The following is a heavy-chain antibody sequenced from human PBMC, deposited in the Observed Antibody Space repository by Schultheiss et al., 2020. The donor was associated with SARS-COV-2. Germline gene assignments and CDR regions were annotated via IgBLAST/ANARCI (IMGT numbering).Heavy chain of an antibody. V-gene: IGHV4-39*07. CDR3: ARVNYDFWSGFSDYMDV. CDR2: IYYSGST. D-gene: IGHD3-3*01. Sequence: SETLSLTCTVSGGSISSSSYYWGWIRQPPGKGLEWIGSIYYSGSTNYNPSLKSRVTISVDTSKNQFSLKLSSVTAADTAVYYCARVNYDFWSGFSDYMDVWGKGTTVTVSS. J-gene: IGHJ6*03. CDR1: GGSISSSSYY.